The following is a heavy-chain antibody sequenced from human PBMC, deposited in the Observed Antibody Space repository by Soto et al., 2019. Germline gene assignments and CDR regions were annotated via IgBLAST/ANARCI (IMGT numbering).Heavy chain of an antibody. CDR3: ARQGFGPLHGLVDV. V-gene: IGHV4-59*08. D-gene: IGHD3-10*01. Sequence: QVQLQESGPGLVKPSETMSLSCTVSGGSISSYYWSWFRQSPGKRMEWIGYVHHSWGSCYTPALQSRVAISPDTSKSQFALKVTSVTATDPSVYYCARQGFGPLHGLVDVWGQGTTVTVSS. CDR2: VHHSWGS. CDR1: GGSISSYY. J-gene: IGHJ6*02.